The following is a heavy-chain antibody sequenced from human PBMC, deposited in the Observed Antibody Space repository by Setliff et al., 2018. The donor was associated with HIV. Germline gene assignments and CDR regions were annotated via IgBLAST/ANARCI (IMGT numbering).Heavy chain of an antibody. Sequence: TLSLTCAVSGGFFSSTNWWGWVRQSPGKGLEWIGEIYHTGSANYNPSLTGRVIISGDKSKNQFSLKLKSLTAADTALYYCVRERRTPSYSTSSGRTYQYNMDVWGKGTTVTVS. V-gene: IGHV4-4*02. CDR2: IYHTGSA. J-gene: IGHJ6*03. D-gene: IGHD2-21*01. CDR3: VRERRTPSYSTSSGRTYQYNMDV. CDR1: GGFFSSTNW.